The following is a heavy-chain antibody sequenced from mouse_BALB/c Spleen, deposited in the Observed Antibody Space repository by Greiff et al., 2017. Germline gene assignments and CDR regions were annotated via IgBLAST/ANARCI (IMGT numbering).Heavy chain of an antibody. V-gene: IGHV5-4*02. CDR1: GFTFSDYY. J-gene: IGHJ4*01. D-gene: IGHD1-2*01. CDR3: ARHTTAYAMDY. Sequence: EVQRVESGGGLVKPGGSLKLSCAASGFTFSDYYMYWVRQTPEKRLEWVATISDGGSYTYYPDSVKGRFTISRDNAKNNLYLQMSSLKSEDTAMYYCARHTTAYAMDYWGQGTSVTVSS. CDR2: ISDGGSYT.